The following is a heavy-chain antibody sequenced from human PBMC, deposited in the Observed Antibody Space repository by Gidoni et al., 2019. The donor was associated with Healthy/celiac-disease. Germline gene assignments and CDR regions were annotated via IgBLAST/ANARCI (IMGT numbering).Heavy chain of an antibody. CDR1: GYTFTSYY. Sequence: QVQLVQSGAEVKKPGASVKVSRKASGYTFTSYYMHWVRQAPGQGLEWMGIINPRGGSTSYEQKFQGRVTMTRDTSTSTVYMELSSLRSDDTAVYYCASDGSGSYYAHNWFDPWGQGTLVTVSS. V-gene: IGHV1-46*03. D-gene: IGHD3-10*01. CDR3: ASDGSGSYYAHNWFDP. CDR2: INPRGGST. J-gene: IGHJ5*02.